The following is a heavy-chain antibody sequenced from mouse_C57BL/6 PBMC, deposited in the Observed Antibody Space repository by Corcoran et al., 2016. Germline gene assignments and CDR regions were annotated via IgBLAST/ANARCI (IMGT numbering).Heavy chain of an antibody. CDR2: IYPRSGNT. J-gene: IGHJ4*01. D-gene: IGHD4-1*01. CDR1: GYTFTSYG. CDR3: ARSLGHYAMDY. V-gene: IGHV1-81*01. Sequence: QVQLQQSGAELARPGASVKLSCKASGYTFTSYGISWVKQRTGQGLEWIGEIYPRSGNTYYNEKFKGTATLTADKSSSTAYMELRSLTSEDSAVYFCARSLGHYAMDYWGQGTSVTVSS.